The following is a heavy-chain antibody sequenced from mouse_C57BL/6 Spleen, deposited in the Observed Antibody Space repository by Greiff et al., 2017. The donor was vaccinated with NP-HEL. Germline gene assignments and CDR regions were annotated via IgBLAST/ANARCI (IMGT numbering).Heavy chain of an antibody. CDR2: IDPSDSYT. CDR1: GYTFTSYW. D-gene: IGHD2-2*01. CDR3: ARYYGYDAY. Sequence: VQLQQPGAELVKPGASVKLSCKASGYTFTSYWMQWVTQRPGQGLEWIGEIDPSDSYTNYNQKFKGKATLTVDTSSSTAYMQLSSLTSEDSAVYYCARYYGYDAYWGQGTLVTVSA. J-gene: IGHJ3*01. V-gene: IGHV1-50*01.